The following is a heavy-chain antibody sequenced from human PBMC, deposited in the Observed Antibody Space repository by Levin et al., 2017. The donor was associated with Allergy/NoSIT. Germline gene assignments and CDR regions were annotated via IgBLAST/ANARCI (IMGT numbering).Heavy chain of an antibody. D-gene: IGHD6-19*01. CDR3: AKDLLSSGSYYFDY. V-gene: IGHV3-30*18. J-gene: IGHJ4*02. Sequence: GESLKISCAASEFTFSVYGMHWVRQAPGKGLEWVAVISYDGSNIYYADSVKGRFTISRDNSKNTLYLQMNSLRAEDTAVYYCAKDLLSSGSYYFDYWGQGTLVTVSS. CDR2: ISYDGSNI. CDR1: EFTFSVYG.